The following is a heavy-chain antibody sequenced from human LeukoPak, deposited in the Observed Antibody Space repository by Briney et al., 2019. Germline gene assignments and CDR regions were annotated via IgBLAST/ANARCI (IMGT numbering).Heavy chain of an antibody. CDR2: ISSSSSYI. J-gene: IGHJ3*02. D-gene: IGHD5-18*01. V-gene: IGHV3-21*01. CDR3: ARDMESYPRDAFDI. Sequence: GGSLRLSCAASGFTVSSNYMSWVRQAPGKGLEWVSSISSSSSYIYYADSVKGRFTISRDNAKNSLYLQMNSLRAEDTAVYYCARDMESYPRDAFDIWGQGTMVTVSS. CDR1: GFTVSSNY.